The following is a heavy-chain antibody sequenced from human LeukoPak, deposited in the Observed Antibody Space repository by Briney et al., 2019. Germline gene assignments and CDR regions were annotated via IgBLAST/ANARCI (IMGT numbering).Heavy chain of an antibody. D-gene: IGHD4-17*01. CDR1: GFAFSDYY. J-gene: IGHJ4*02. CDR2: ISSSSNYT. Sequence: GGSLRLSCAASGFAFSDYYMNWVRQAPGKGLEWVSYISSSSNYTNYADSVKGRFTLSRDNAKNSLYLQMNSLRDEDTAVYYCARGKIGYYYGDYDGYWGQGTLVTVSS. V-gene: IGHV3-11*06. CDR3: ARGKIGYYYGDYDGY.